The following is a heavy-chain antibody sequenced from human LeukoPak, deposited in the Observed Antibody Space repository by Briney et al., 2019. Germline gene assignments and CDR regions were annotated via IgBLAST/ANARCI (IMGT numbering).Heavy chain of an antibody. CDR3: ARPIYYYGSGSFAY. CDR1: GGSFSGYY. CDR2: INHSGST. V-gene: IGHV4-34*01. D-gene: IGHD3-10*01. J-gene: IGHJ4*02. Sequence: PSETLSLTCAVYGGSFSGYYWSWIRQPPGKGLEWIGEINHSGSTNYNPSLKSRVTISVDTSKNQFSLMLSSVTAADTAVYYCARPIYYYGSGSFAYWGQGTLVTVSS.